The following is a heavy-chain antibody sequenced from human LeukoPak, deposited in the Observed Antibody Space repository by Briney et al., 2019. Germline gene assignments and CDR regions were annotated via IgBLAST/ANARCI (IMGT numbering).Heavy chain of an antibody. CDR3: ARLDIVIVPAASFNY. D-gene: IGHD2-2*03. Sequence: GESLKISCKASGYTFINYWIGWVRQMPGKGLEWMAIIYPGDSDTRYSPSFQGRVTISADKSISTAYPQWSSLKASDTAMYYCARLDIVIVPAASFNYWGQGTPVTVSS. V-gene: IGHV5-51*01. J-gene: IGHJ4*02. CDR2: IYPGDSDT. CDR1: GYTFINYW.